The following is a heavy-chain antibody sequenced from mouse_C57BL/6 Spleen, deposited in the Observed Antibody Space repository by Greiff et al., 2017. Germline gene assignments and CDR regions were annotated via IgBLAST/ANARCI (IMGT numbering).Heavy chain of an antibody. CDR3: ARRYYGSSYDC. Sequence: VQLQQSGPVLVKPGASVKMSCKASGYTFTDYYMNWVKQSHGNILEWIGVIYPYNGGSSYNQKFKGKATLPVDKTSSTAYMKLNSRTSEDCAVYYCARRYYGSSYDCWGQGSTLTDSS. V-gene: IGHV1-19*01. CDR1: GYTFTDYY. D-gene: IGHD1-1*01. CDR2: IYPYNGGS. J-gene: IGHJ2*01.